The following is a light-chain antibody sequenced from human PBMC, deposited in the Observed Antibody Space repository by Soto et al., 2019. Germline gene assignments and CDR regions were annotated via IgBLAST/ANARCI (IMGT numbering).Light chain of an antibody. V-gene: IGKV3-15*01. CDR3: QQVNVYPST. CDR2: GVS. CDR1: QSVSGN. Sequence: IVMTQSPATRSVSQGKTATLSWRSSQSVSGNLAWYQQKPGQAPRLLIYGVSARATGIPARFSGSGFGTEFTLTISSLQPEDFATYYCQQVNVYPSTFGGGTKVDIK. J-gene: IGKJ4*01.